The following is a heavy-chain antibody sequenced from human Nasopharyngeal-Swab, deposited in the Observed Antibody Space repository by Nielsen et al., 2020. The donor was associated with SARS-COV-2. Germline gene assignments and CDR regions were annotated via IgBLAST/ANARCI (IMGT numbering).Heavy chain of an antibody. CDR2: ISWDGGST. V-gene: IGHV3-43*01. D-gene: IGHD6-13*01. CDR3: AKDGDGSSWYKWSGYYYGMDV. J-gene: IGHJ6*02. Sequence: GESLKISCAASGFTFDDYTMHWVRQAPGKGLEWVSLISWDGGSTYYADSVKGRFTISRDNSKNSLYLQMNSLRTEDTALYYCAKDGDGSSWYKWSGYYYGMDVWGQGTTVTVSS. CDR1: GFTFDDYT.